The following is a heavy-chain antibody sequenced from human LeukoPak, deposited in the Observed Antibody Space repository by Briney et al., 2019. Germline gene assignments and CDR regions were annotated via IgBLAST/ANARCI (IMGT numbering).Heavy chain of an antibody. CDR3: AGAHGYGNNYYYYYYMDV. CDR1: GYTFTSYD. D-gene: IGHD5-18*01. Sequence: ASVKVSCKASGYTFTSYDINWVRQATGQGLEWMGWINPNSGGTNYAQKFQGRVTMTRDTSISTAYMELSSLRSEDTAVYYCAGAHGYGNNYYYYYYMDVWGKGTTVTVSS. CDR2: INPNSGGT. J-gene: IGHJ6*03. V-gene: IGHV1-2*02.